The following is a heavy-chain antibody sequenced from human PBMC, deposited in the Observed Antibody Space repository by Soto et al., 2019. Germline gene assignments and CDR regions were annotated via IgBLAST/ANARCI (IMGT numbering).Heavy chain of an antibody. D-gene: IGHD6-13*01. CDR3: AREPMAADGMSWFDP. CDR2: IYSGGNT. Sequence: GVLRLSCAASGLTISINYMSWVRQAPGKGLEWVSIIYSGGNTFYADSVKGRFTISRDNSKNTLYLQMNSLRAEDTAVYYCAREPMAADGMSWFDPWGQGTLVTVSS. J-gene: IGHJ5*02. V-gene: IGHV3-53*01. CDR1: GLTISINY.